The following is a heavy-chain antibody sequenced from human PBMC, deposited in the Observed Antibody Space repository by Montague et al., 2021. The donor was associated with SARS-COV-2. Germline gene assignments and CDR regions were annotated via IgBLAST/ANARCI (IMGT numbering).Heavy chain of an antibody. J-gene: IGHJ4*02. V-gene: IGHV6-1*01. D-gene: IGHD5-18*01. CDR1: GDSVSRNSAA. Sequence: CAISGDSVSRNSAAWNWIRQSPSRGLEWLGRTYYRSKWYNDYAVSVKSRITINPDTSKNQIPLQLNSVTAADTAVYYCARGGGYSYGALDYWGQGTLVTVSS. CDR3: ARGGGYSYGALDY. CDR2: TYYRSKWYN.